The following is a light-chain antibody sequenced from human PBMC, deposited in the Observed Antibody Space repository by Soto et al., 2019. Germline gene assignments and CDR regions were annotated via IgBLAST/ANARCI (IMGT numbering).Light chain of an antibody. J-gene: IGKJ1*01. V-gene: IGKV3-20*01. CDR3: QHYGSSPWT. CDR1: QTVSGSY. Sequence: EIVLTQSAGTLSLSPGQRATLSCRASQTVSGSYLAWFQQKPGQAPRLLIYHASTRAAGVPDRFSGSGSGTDFSLTINRLAPEDFAVYYCQHYGSSPWTFGQGTKVEIK. CDR2: HAS.